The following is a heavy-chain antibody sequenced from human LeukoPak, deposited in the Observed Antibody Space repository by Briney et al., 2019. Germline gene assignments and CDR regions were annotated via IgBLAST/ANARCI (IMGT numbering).Heavy chain of an antibody. CDR3: AKDRRVVVPAAIWYFDY. D-gene: IGHD2-2*01. CDR2: ISGSGGST. J-gene: IGHJ4*02. Sequence: GGSLRLSCAASGFTFSRYAMSWVRQPPGRGLEGVSAISGSGGSTYYADSVKGRFTISRDNYKNTLYLQMNSLRAEDTAVYYCAKDRRVVVPAAIWYFDYWGQGTLVTVSS. CDR1: GFTFSRYA. V-gene: IGHV3-23*01.